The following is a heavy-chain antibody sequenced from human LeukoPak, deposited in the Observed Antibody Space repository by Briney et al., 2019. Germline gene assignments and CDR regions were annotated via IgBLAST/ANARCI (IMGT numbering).Heavy chain of an antibody. V-gene: IGHV3-30-3*01. CDR3: ARSRYTYGYFDY. D-gene: IGHD5-18*01. Sequence: GGSLRLSCAASGFTFGDYPMHWVRQAPGKGLEWVAGISYDGSTKYYAASVKGRSTMSGNNTKNTLYLQMNGVRAEDTAVYYCARSRYTYGYFDYWGQGTLVTVSS. CDR1: GFTFGDYP. CDR2: ISYDGSTK. J-gene: IGHJ4*02.